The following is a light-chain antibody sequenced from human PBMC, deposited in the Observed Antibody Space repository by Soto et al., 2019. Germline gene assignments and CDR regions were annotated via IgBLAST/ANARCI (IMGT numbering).Light chain of an antibody. J-gene: IGKJ3*01. V-gene: IGKV1-33*01. CDR1: QDITNY. Sequence: DIQMTQSPSSLSASVGDRVTITCQASQDITNYLNWYQHKPGKAAKLLIYDASKLERGVPSRFSGSGSGTDFTFTISSLQPEDYATYYCQQFANLPPFTFGPGTKVDIK. CDR2: DAS. CDR3: QQFANLPPFT.